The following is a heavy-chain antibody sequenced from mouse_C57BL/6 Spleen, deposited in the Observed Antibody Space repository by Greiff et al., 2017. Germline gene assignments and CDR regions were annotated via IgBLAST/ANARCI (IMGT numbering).Heavy chain of an antibody. CDR2: INPNNGGT. D-gene: IGHD1-1*01. CDR1: GYTFTDYN. Sequence: VQLQQSGPELVKPGASVKIPCKASGYTFTDYNMDWVKQSHGKSLEWIGDINPNNGGTIYNQKFKGKATLTVDKSSSTAYMELRSLTSEDTAVXYCASPLFYYGSSYDWYFDVWGTGTTVTVSS. V-gene: IGHV1-18*01. J-gene: IGHJ1*03. CDR3: ASPLFYYGSSYDWYFDV.